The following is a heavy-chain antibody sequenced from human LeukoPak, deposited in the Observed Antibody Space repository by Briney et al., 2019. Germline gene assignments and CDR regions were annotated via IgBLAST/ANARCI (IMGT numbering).Heavy chain of an antibody. D-gene: IGHD6-19*01. V-gene: IGHV3-23*01. CDR2: ISGSGGST. J-gene: IGHJ6*02. CDR3: AKVEHPYSSGWYIGEYYYYGMDV. CDR1: GFTFSSYA. Sequence: GGSLRLSCAASGFTFSSYAMSWVRQAPGKGLEWVSAISGSGGSTYYADSVKGRFTVSRDNSKNTLYLQMNSLRAEDTAVYYCAKVEHPYSSGWYIGEYYYYGMDVWGQGTTVTVSS.